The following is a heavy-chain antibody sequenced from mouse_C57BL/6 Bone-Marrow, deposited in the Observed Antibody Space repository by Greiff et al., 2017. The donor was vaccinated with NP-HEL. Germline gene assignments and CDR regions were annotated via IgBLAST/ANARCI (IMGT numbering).Heavy chain of an antibody. Sequence: EVQLVESGGGLVQPGGSMKLSCVASGFTFSNYWMNWVRQSPEKGLEWVAQIRLKSDNYATHYAESVKGRFTISRDDSKSSVYLQMNNLRAEDTGIYYCTLGGNSLDYWGQGTTLTVSS. CDR1: GFTFSNYW. J-gene: IGHJ2*01. D-gene: IGHD2-1*01. CDR2: IRLKSDNYAT. V-gene: IGHV6-3*01. CDR3: TLGGNSLDY.